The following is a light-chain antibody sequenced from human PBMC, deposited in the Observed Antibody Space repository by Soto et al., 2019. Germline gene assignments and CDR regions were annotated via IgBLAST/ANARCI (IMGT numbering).Light chain of an antibody. V-gene: IGKV3-20*01. CDR1: QSVSSSD. CDR2: DQS. J-gene: IGKJ2*01. CDR3: QQYGSSPYP. Sequence: EIVLTQSPGTLSLSPGERATLSCRASQSVSSSDLAWYQQKPGQAPRLLIYDQSSRATGIPERFSGSGSGTDFTLTISRLEPEDFVVYYCQQYGSSPYPFGQGTKLEIK.